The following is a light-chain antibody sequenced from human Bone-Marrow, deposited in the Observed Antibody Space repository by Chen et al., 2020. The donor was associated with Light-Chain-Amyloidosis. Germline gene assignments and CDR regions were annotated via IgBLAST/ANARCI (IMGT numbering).Light chain of an antibody. CDR2: DIS. V-gene: IGLV2-14*03. CDR1: STDVGGYNY. CDR3: SSYTKSDTLEWV. Sequence: QSALTQPASVSGSPGQTITISSTGPSTDVGGYNYVSWYQQHPGKAPKLMIYDISNRPSGVSSRFSASKSANTASLTISGLQPDDEAHYYCSSYTKSDTLEWVFGGGTKVTVL. J-gene: IGLJ3*02.